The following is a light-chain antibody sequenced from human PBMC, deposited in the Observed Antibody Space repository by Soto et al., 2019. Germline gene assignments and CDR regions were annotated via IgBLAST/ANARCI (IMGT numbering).Light chain of an antibody. CDR1: ERMSGW. Sequence: DIQMTQSPSTLSASVGYSVTITCRASERMSGWLALYQQKPGIPPKLLIYDVSALIRGVPSRFSGSGSGTEFTLTINSLQADDFATYYCQQHNSFSITFGQGTRLEIK. CDR2: DVS. CDR3: QQHNSFSIT. J-gene: IGKJ5*01. V-gene: IGKV1-5*01.